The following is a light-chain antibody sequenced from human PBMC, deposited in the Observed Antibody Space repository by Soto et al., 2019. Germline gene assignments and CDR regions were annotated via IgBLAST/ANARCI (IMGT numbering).Light chain of an antibody. CDR3: SSYTSSSTLVV. J-gene: IGLJ2*01. CDR2: DVS. CDR1: SSDVGGYNY. Sequence: QSVLTQPASVSGSPGQSITISCTGTSSDVGGYNYVSWYQQHPGTAPKLMIYDVSHRPSGVSNRFSGAKSGNTASLTISGLQSEDEADYYCSSYTSSSTLVVFGGGTKLTVL. V-gene: IGLV2-14*01.